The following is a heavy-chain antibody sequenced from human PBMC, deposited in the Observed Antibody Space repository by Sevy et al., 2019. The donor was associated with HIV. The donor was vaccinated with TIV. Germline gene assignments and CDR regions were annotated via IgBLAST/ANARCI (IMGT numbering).Heavy chain of an antibody. J-gene: IGHJ4*02. CDR3: ARETGSSHFYY. V-gene: IGHV3-7*01. CDR1: GFTFSKYW. Sequence: GGSLRLSCAASGFTFSKYWMSWVRQAPGKGLEWVANINQDGSEKYYVDSVKGRFTISRDNGKNSLYLQMNSLRAEDTAVYYCARETGSSHFYYWGQGTLVTVSS. CDR2: INQDGSEK. D-gene: IGHD3-10*01.